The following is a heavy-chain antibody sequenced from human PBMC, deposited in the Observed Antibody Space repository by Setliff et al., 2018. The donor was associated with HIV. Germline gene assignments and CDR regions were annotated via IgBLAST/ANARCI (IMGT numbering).Heavy chain of an antibody. D-gene: IGHD3-10*01. Sequence: GGSLRLSCAASGFTFSSYSMNWVRQAPGKGLEWISYIGSSSSTIYYADSVKGRFTISRDNAKNSLYLQRNSLRAEDTAVYYCARDGYYYGSGSYAFDIWGQGTMVTVSS. J-gene: IGHJ3*02. CDR3: ARDGYYYGSGSYAFDI. CDR2: IGSSSSTI. CDR1: GFTFSSYS. V-gene: IGHV3-48*01.